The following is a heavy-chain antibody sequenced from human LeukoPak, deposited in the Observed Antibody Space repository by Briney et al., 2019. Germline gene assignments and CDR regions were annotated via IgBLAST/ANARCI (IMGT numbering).Heavy chain of an antibody. CDR3: ARGPPPYSSSWYYKWDYYYGMDV. CDR1: GYTFTDYA. CDR2: INTGNGNT. D-gene: IGHD6-13*01. Sequence: ASVKVSCKASGYTFTDYAMHWVRQAPGQRLEWMGWINTGNGNTRYSEKFQGRVTMTRNTSISTAYMELSSLRSEDTAVYYCARGPPPYSSSWYYKWDYYYGMDVWGQGTTVTVSS. V-gene: IGHV1-3*04. J-gene: IGHJ6*02.